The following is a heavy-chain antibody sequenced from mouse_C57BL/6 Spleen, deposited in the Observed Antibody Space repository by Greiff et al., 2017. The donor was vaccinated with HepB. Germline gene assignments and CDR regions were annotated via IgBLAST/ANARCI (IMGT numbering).Heavy chain of an antibody. CDR2: IRSKSNNYAT. CDR3: VRHGDGSSYWYFDV. D-gene: IGHD1-1*01. J-gene: IGHJ1*03. CDR1: GFSFNTYA. Sequence: EVQGVESGGGLVQPKGSLKLSCAASGFSFNTYAMNWVRQAPGKGLEWVARIRSKSNNYATYYADSVKDRFTISRDDSESMLYLQMNNLKTEDTAMYYCVRHGDGSSYWYFDVWGTGTTVTVSS. V-gene: IGHV10-1*01.